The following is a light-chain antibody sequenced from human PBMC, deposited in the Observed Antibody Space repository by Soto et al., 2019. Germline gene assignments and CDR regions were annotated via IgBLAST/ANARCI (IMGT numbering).Light chain of an antibody. V-gene: IGLV2-14*01. CDR2: EVR. CDR1: SSDVGGYNY. J-gene: IGLJ2*01. Sequence: QSALTRPASVSGSPGQSITISCTGTSSDVGGYNYVSWYQQHPGKAPKLMIYEVRNRPSGISNRFSGSKSGYTASLTISGLQAEDEADYYCSSYTSAGTLVFGGGTKVTVL. CDR3: SSYTSAGTLV.